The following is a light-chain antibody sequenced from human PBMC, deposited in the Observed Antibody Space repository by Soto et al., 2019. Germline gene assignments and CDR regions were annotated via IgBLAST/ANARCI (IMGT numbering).Light chain of an antibody. V-gene: IGLV2-14*02. CDR2: DVS. Sequence: QSALTQSASVSGSPGQSITISCTGTSSDVGSYNLVSWYQQHPGKAPKLIIYDVSDRPSGVSNRFSGSKSGNTASLTISGLQAEDEANYFCSSYTTSSTVVFGGGTKVTVL. CDR1: SSDVGSYNL. J-gene: IGLJ2*01. CDR3: SSYTTSSTVV.